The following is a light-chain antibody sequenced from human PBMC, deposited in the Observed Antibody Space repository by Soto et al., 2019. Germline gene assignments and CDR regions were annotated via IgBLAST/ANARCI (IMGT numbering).Light chain of an antibody. Sequence: QSSLTQPASVSGSAGQSITIACTGTSSDIDAYNYVSWYQQHPGKAPKLMIYDVSNRPSGISNRFSGSKSGNTASLTISGLQAEDEADYYCGSYTTSSNYVSGTGTKVTVL. CDR1: SSDIDAYNY. CDR3: GSYTTSSNYV. CDR2: DVS. V-gene: IGLV2-14*01. J-gene: IGLJ1*01.